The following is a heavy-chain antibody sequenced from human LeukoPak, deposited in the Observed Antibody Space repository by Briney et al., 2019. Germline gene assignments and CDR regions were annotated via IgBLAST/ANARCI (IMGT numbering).Heavy chain of an antibody. CDR3: AKDLIDSSGHTYYYYMDV. V-gene: IGHV3-23*01. D-gene: IGHD3-22*01. Sequence: GGSLRLSCAASGFTFSSYSMNWVRQAPGKGLEWVSAISGSGGNTYYADSVKGRFTISRDNSKNTLYLQMNSLRAEDTAVYYCAKDLIDSSGHTYYYYMDVWGKGTTVTVSS. CDR1: GFTFSSYS. CDR2: ISGSGGNT. J-gene: IGHJ6*03.